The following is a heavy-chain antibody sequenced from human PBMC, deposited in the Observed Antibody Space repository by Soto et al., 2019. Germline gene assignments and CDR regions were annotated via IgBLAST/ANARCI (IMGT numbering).Heavy chain of an antibody. V-gene: IGHV4-59*08. CDR1: GGSISSYY. J-gene: IGHJ4*02. D-gene: IGHD6-13*01. CDR2: VYYTGST. Sequence: QVQLQESGPGLVKPSETLSLTCTVSGGSISSYYWSWIRQPPGKGLEWIGYVYYTGSTNYNPSLKSPVTLSVDTSKNQFSLKLTSVTAADPAVYYCALRSNWRRFDYWGQGTLVTVSS. CDR3: ALRSNWRRFDY.